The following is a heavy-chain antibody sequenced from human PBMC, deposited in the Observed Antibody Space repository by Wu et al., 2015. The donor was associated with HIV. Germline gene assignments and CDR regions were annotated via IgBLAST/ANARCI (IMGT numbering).Heavy chain of an antibody. J-gene: IGHJ6*02. CDR1: GGTFNNYA. D-gene: IGHD1-1*01. CDR3: AKTNRIVTNGIDFYHYYGMDV. Sequence: QVQLVQSGAEVKKPRSSVKVSCKASGGTFNNYAINWVRQAPGAGLEWMGRITPLFGRPNYAQEFQGKLTITADESSSTAYMELSSLKSEDTAVYFCAKTNRIVTNGIDFYHYYGMDVWGQGTTVTVS. V-gene: IGHV1-69*13. CDR2: ITPLFGRP.